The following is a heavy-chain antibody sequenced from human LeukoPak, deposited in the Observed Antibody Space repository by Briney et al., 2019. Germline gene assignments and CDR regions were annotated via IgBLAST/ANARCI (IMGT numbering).Heavy chain of an antibody. Sequence: ASVKVSCKASGYTFTSYGISWVRQAPGQGLEWMGWISAYNGNTNYAQKPQGRVTMTTDTSTSTAYMELRSLRSDDTAVYYCARDGRQKVRGVTDYWGQGTLVTVSS. CDR3: ARDGRQKVRGVTDY. J-gene: IGHJ4*02. CDR2: ISAYNGNT. D-gene: IGHD3-10*01. V-gene: IGHV1-18*04. CDR1: GYTFTSYG.